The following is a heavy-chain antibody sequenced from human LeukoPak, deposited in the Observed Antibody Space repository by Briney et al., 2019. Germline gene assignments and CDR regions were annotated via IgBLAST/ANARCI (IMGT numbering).Heavy chain of an antibody. J-gene: IGHJ4*02. D-gene: IGHD3-3*01. Sequence: GGSLRLSCAASGFTFSSYDMHWVRQATGKGLEWVSGIGTAGDPYYPGSVKGRFTISRENAKNSFYLQMNSLRAGDTAVYYCARERDDYYFDYWGQGTLVTVSS. CDR2: IGTAGDP. CDR1: GFTFSSYD. V-gene: IGHV3-13*05. CDR3: ARERDDYYFDY.